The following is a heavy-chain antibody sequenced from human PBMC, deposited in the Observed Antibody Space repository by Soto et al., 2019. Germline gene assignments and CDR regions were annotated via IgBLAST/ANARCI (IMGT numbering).Heavy chain of an antibody. J-gene: IGHJ6*03. D-gene: IGHD3-10*01. V-gene: IGHV6-1*01. CDR2: TYYRSKWYN. CDR3: ARGSGLLWFGELLPVRYYYYYMDV. CDR1: GDSVSSNSAA. Sequence: PSQTLSLTCAVSGDSVSSNSAAWNWIRQSPSRGLEWLGRTYYRSKWYNDYAVSVKSRITINPGTSKNQFSLQLNSVTPEDTAVYYCARGSGLLWFGELLPVRYYYYYMDVWGKGTTVTVSS.